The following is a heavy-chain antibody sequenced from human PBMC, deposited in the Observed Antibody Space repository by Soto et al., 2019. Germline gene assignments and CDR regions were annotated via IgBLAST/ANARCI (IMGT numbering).Heavy chain of an antibody. V-gene: IGHV4-61*02. CDR3: ARAASSSWDYYYGMDV. CDR2: IYTSGST. CDR1: GGSISSGNYY. D-gene: IGHD6-13*01. Sequence: SETLSLTCTVSGGSISSGNYYWSWVRQPAGKGLEWIGRIYTSGSTNYNPSLKSRVTMSVDTSKNQFSLKLSSVTAADTAVYYCARAASSSWDYYYGMDVWGQGTTVTVSS. J-gene: IGHJ6*02.